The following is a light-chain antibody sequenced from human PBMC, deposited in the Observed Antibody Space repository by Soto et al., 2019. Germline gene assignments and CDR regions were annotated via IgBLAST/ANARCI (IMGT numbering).Light chain of an antibody. J-gene: IGKJ1*01. V-gene: IGKV1-5*01. Sequence: DIQVTQSHSTLSASVGDRVTITCGASQSIGTWLAWYQQKPGKAPKLLIFDDSTLESGVPSRFSGSGSGTDFPLTLSSLQPDDFATYYCQQYSDSSGAFGQGTMVEIK. CDR3: QQYSDSSGA. CDR2: DDS. CDR1: QSIGTW.